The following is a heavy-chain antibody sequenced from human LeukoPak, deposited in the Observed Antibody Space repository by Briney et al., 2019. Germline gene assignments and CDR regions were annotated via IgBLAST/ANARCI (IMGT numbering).Heavy chain of an antibody. J-gene: IGHJ4*02. V-gene: IGHV3-53*01. CDR2: IYSGGST. CDR1: GFTVRSNY. CDR3: ASYHYAPYNSFDY. D-gene: IGHD3-16*01. Sequence: GGSLRLSCAASGFTVRSNYMSWVRQAPGKGLEWVSVIYSGGSTYYADFVKGRFTISRENSKNTMDLPMKSLGTEEEAVYRCASYHYAPYNSFDYWGQGTLVTVSS.